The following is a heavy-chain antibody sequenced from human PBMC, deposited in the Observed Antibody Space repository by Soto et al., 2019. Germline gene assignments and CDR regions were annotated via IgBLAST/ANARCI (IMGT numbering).Heavy chain of an antibody. V-gene: IGHV1-2*04. CDR3: ARVQDIAVAGTWFFDY. Sequence: QVQLVQSGAEGKKPGASVKVSCKASGYTFTGYYMHWVRQAPGQGLEWMGWINPNSGGTNYAQKFQGWVTMTXXTXIXXAYMELSRLRSDDTAVYYCARVQDIAVAGTWFFDYWGQGTLVTVSS. CDR1: GYTFTGYY. J-gene: IGHJ4*02. D-gene: IGHD6-19*01. CDR2: INPNSGGT.